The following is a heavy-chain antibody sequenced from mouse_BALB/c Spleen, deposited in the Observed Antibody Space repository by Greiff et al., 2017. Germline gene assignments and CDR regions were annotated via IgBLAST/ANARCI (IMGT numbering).Heavy chain of an antibody. J-gene: IGHJ4*01. Sequence: EVMLVDSGGGLVQPGGSLRLSCATSGFTFTDYYMSWVRQPPGKALEWLGFIRNKANGYTTEYSASVKGRFTISRDNSQSILYLQMNTLRAEDSATYYCARGGNYAMDYWGQGTSVTVSS. CDR1: GFTFTDYY. V-gene: IGHV7-3*02. CDR2: IRNKANGYTT. CDR3: ARGGNYAMDY.